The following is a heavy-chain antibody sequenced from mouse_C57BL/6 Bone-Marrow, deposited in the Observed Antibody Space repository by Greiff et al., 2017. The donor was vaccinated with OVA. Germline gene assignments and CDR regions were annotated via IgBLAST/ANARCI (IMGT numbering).Heavy chain of an antibody. J-gene: IGHJ2*01. D-gene: IGHD4-1*01. V-gene: IGHV1-64*01. CDR2: IHPNSGST. CDR3: ARLTGNFGY. Sequence: QVQLQQPGAELVKPGASVKLSCKASGYTFTSYWMHWVKQSPGQGLEWIGMIHPNSGSTNYNEKFKSKATLTVDKSSSTAYMQLSGLTSEDSAVYYWARLTGNFGYGGQGTTLTVSS. CDR1: GYTFTSYW.